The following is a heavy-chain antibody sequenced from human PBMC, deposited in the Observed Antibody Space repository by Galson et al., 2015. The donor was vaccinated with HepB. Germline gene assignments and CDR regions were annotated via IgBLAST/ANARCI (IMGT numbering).Heavy chain of an antibody. V-gene: IGHV1-69*13. CDR1: GGTFSTYS. CDR2: VVPIFGAS. J-gene: IGHJ4*02. Sequence: SVKVSCKASGGTFSTYSISWARQAPGQGLEWVGGVVPIFGASNYAQQLQGRVTIAADESTGTAYLDLRSLRAEDSAVYFCAKCGLRGYDDPLYFCDSWGQGTQVTVSS. D-gene: IGHD3-10*01. CDR3: AKCGLRGYDDPLYFCDS.